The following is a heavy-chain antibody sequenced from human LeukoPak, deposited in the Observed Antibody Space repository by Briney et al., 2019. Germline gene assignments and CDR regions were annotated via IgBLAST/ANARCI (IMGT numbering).Heavy chain of an antibody. CDR1: GFTFSSYS. Sequence: GGSLRLSCAASGFTFSSYSMNWVRQAPGKGLEWVSYISSSSSTIYYADSVKGRFTVSRDNAKNSLYLQMNSLRAEDTAVYYCARELPPPSYWGQGALVTVSS. CDR3: ARELPPPSY. D-gene: IGHD5-18*01. J-gene: IGHJ4*02. CDR2: ISSSSSTI. V-gene: IGHV3-48*04.